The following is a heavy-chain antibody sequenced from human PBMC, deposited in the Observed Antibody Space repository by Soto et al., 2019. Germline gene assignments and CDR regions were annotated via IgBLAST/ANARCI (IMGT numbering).Heavy chain of an antibody. CDR2: ISGGGSNT. CDR3: AKYINKYRSSLRGSYFDY. Sequence: EVQLLASGGGLVQRGGSLSLSCGASGFPFSSYVMSWVRQAPGKGLEWVSGISGGGSNTFYADSVKGRFTISRDNSNNTLHLQMNSLGAEDTAVYYCAKYINKYRSSLRGSYFDYWGQGIGVTVSS. D-gene: IGHD3-10*01. CDR1: GFPFSSYV. J-gene: IGHJ4*02. V-gene: IGHV3-23*01.